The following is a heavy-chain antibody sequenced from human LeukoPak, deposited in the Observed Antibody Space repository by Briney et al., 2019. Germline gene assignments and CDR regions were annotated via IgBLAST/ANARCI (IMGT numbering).Heavy chain of an antibody. CDR1: GFTFSNYG. Sequence: PGGSLRLSCAGSGFTFSNYGLNWVRQAPGKGLEWVSSISDTGSNIFYADSVKGRFTISRDNAKNSLYLQMNSLRAEDTSVYYCARGGVSRIAAAGTYAFDIWGQGTMVTVSS. CDR2: ISDTGSNI. J-gene: IGHJ3*02. CDR3: ARGGVSRIAAAGTYAFDI. V-gene: IGHV3-21*01. D-gene: IGHD6-13*01.